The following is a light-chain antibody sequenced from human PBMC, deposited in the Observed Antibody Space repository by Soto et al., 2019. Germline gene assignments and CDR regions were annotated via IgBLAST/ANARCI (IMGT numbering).Light chain of an antibody. CDR3: AAWDDSLNGYV. CDR1: SSNIGNNA. J-gene: IGLJ1*01. Sequence: QSLLTQPPSVSEAPRQRVTISCPGSSSNIGNNAVNWYQQLPGKAPKLLIYYDDLLPSGVSDRFSGSKSGTSASLAISGLQSEDEADYYCAAWDDSLNGYVFGTGTKVTVL. V-gene: IGLV1-36*01. CDR2: YDD.